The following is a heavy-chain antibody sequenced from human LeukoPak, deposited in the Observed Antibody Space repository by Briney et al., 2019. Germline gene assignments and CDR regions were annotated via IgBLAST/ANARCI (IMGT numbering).Heavy chain of an antibody. CDR3: AREGHRYCGGDCYSNWFDP. D-gene: IGHD2-21*02. J-gene: IGHJ5*02. V-gene: IGHV1-2*06. CDR1: GYTFTGYY. CDR2: ISPNSGGT. Sequence: ASVKVSCKASGYTFTGYYMHWVRQAPGQGLEWMGRISPNSGGTNYVQKLQGRVTMTRDTSISTAYMELSRLRSDDTAVYYCAREGHRYCGGDCYSNWFDPWGQGTLVTVSS.